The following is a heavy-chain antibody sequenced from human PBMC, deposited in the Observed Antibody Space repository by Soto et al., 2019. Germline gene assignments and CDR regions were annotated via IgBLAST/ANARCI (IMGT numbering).Heavy chain of an antibody. Sequence: SETLSLTCAVYGGSFSGYYWSWIRQPPGKGLGWIGEINHSGSTNYNPSLKSRVTISVDTSKNQFSLKLSSVTAADTAVYYCARVRIAAAGTTDYWGQGTLVTSPQ. V-gene: IGHV4-34*01. D-gene: IGHD6-13*01. CDR1: GGSFSGYY. CDR3: ARVRIAAAGTTDY. CDR2: INHSGST. J-gene: IGHJ4*02.